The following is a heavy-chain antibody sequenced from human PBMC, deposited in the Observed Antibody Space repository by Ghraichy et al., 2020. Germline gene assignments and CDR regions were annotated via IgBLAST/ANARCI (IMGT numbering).Heavy chain of an antibody. V-gene: IGHV3-48*03. CDR2: INPSGGTK. D-gene: IGHD5-24*01. Sequence: LSLTCAASGFTFSSYEMMWIRQSPGEGLEWLSYINPSGGTKSYGDSAKGRFTVSRDNTKNSLFLQMNSLRADDTAGYYCAREGADGYNFDYWGQGTLVTVSS. CDR3: AREGADGYNFDY. CDR1: GFTFSSYE. J-gene: IGHJ4*02.